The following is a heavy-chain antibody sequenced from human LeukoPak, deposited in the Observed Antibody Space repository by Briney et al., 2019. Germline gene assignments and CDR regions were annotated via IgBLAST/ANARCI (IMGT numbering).Heavy chain of an antibody. Sequence: SETLSLTCTVSGGSISSSSYYWGWIRQPPGKGLEWIGGIYYSGSTYYNPSLKSRVTISVDTSKNQFSLKLGSVTAADTAVYYCARGAYYDYVWGSYRYYHFDYWGQGTLVTVSS. J-gene: IGHJ4*02. D-gene: IGHD3-16*02. V-gene: IGHV4-39*07. CDR1: GGSISSSSYY. CDR3: ARGAYYDYVWGSYRYYHFDY. CDR2: IYYSGST.